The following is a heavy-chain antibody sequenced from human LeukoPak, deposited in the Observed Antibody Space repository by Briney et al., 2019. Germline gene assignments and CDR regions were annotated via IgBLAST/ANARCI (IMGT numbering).Heavy chain of an antibody. CDR1: GYSFTTYW. D-gene: IGHD3-10*01. CDR3: ARHLTISSVVRGVITDY. V-gene: IGHV5-10-1*01. CDR2: IDPSDSYT. J-gene: IGHJ4*02. Sequence: GESLKISCRGSGYSFTTYWIGWVRQMPGKGLEWMGRIDPSDSYTNYSPSFQGHVTISADKSISTAYLQWSSLKASDTAMYYCARHLTISSVVRGVITDYWGQGTLVTVSS.